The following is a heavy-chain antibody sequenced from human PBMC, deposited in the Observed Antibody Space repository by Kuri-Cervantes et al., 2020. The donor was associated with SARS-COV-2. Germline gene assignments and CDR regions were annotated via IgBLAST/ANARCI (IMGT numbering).Heavy chain of an antibody. J-gene: IGHJ4*02. CDR1: GGTFSSYT. Sequence: SVNVSCKASGGTFSSYTISWVRQAPGQGLEWMGRIIPILGIANYAQKFQGRVTITADKSTSTAYMELSSLRSEDTAVYYCARASSGYDLDIDYWGQGTLVTVSS. CDR2: IIPILGIA. D-gene: IGHD5-12*01. CDR3: ARASSGYDLDIDY. V-gene: IGHV1-69*02.